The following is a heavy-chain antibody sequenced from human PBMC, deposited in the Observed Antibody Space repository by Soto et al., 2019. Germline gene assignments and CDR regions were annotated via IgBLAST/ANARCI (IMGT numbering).Heavy chain of an antibody. J-gene: IGHJ3*02. CDR1: GGNIISYY. D-gene: IGHD3-3*01. V-gene: IGHV4-59*01. Sequence: SETLSHTCTFSGGNIISYYWSWIRQPPGKGLEWIGYIYYSGSTNYNPSLKSRVTISVDTSKNQFSLKLSSVTAADTAVYYCATFYYDFWSGYHKSDAFDIWGQGTMVTVSS. CDR2: IYYSGST. CDR3: ATFYYDFWSGYHKSDAFDI.